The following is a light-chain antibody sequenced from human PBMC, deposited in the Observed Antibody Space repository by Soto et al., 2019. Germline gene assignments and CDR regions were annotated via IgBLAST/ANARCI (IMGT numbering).Light chain of an antibody. CDR2: EGS. V-gene: IGLV2-23*01. CDR3: RSYAGSSTFV. Sequence: LTQPASVSGSPGQSITISCTGTSSDVGSYNLVSWYQQHPGKAPKLMIYEGSKRPSGVSNRFSGSKSGNTASLTISGLQAEDEADYYCRSYAGSSTFVFGNGTKATVL. CDR1: SSDVGSYNL. J-gene: IGLJ1*01.